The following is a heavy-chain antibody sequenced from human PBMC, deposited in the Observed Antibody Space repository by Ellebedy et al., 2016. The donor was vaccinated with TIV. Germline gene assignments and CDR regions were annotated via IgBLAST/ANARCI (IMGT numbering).Heavy chain of an antibody. D-gene: IGHD1-20*01. CDR3: AIPVTGTTRAFDY. Sequence: ASVKVSXXASGYTFTGYYMHWVRQAPGQGLEWMGWINPNSGGTNYAQKFQGWVTMTRDTSISTAYMELSRLRSDDTAVYYCAIPVTGTTRAFDYWGQGTLVTVSS. CDR2: INPNSGGT. V-gene: IGHV1-2*04. CDR1: GYTFTGYY. J-gene: IGHJ4*02.